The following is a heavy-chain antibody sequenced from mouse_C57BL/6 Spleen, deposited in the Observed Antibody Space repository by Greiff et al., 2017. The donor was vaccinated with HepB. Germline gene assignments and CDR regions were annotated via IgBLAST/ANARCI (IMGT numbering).Heavy chain of an antibody. CDR1: GYAFSSSW. CDR2: IYPGDGDT. D-gene: IGHD2-2*01. Sequence: VQLQQSGPELVKPGASVKISCKASGYAFSSSWMNWVKQRPGKGLEWIGRIYPGDGDTNYNGKFKGKATLTADKSSSTAYMQLSSLTSEDSAVYFCARRDYGYDGYAMDYWGQGTSVTVSS. J-gene: IGHJ4*01. CDR3: ARRDYGYDGYAMDY. V-gene: IGHV1-82*01.